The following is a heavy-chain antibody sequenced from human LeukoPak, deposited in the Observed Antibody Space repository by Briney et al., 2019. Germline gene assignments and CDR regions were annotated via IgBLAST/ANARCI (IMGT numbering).Heavy chain of an antibody. CDR1: GGSISSSSYY. V-gene: IGHV4-39*01. CDR2: IYYGGST. D-gene: IGHD2-15*01. Sequence: SETLSLTCTVSGGSISSSSYYWGWIRQPPGKGLDWIRTIYYGGSTYYNPSLKSRVTISVDTSKNQFSLKLSSVTAADTAVYYCAVQTEASVLPDPAFDIWGQGTMVTVSS. J-gene: IGHJ3*02. CDR3: AVQTEASVLPDPAFDI.